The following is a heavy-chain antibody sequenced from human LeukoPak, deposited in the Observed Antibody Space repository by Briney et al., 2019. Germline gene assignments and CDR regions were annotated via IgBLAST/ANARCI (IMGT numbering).Heavy chain of an antibody. CDR3: ASEWGYDSSGYYYYGMDV. J-gene: IGHJ6*02. CDR2: INPNSGGT. D-gene: IGHD3-22*01. Sequence: ASVKISCKASGYTFTGYYMHWVRQAPGQGLEWMGWINPNSGGTNYAQKFQGWVTMTRDTSISTAYMELSRLRSDDTAVYYCASEWGYDSSGYYYYGMDVWGQGTTVTVSS. CDR1: GYTFTGYY. V-gene: IGHV1-2*04.